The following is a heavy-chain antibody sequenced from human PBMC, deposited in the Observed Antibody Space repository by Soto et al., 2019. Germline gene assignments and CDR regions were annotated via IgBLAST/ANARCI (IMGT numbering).Heavy chain of an antibody. V-gene: IGHV4-38-2*02. CDR1: GYSISSGYY. CDR3: VRETGHCNSAGCYGWFDP. D-gene: IGHD2-2*01. Sequence: SETLSLTCAVSGYSISSGYYWGWIRQPPGKGLEWIATIFHDERTYYNPSLKSRVTISIDTSKNQLSVRLSSVTAADTAVYYCVRETGHCNSAGCYGWFDPWGQGTLVTVSS. J-gene: IGHJ5*02. CDR2: IFHDERT.